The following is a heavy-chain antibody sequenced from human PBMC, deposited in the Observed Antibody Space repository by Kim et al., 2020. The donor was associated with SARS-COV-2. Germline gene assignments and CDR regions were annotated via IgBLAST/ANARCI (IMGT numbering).Heavy chain of an antibody. D-gene: IGHD3-10*01. J-gene: IGHJ6*02. Sequence: GGSLRLSCAASGFTFSSYSMNWVRQAPGKGLEWVSSISSSSSYIYYADSVKGRFTISRDNAKNSLYLQMNSLRAEDTAVYYCARVRLLWFGELLYPIFYGMDVWSQGTTVTVSS. CDR3: ARVRLLWFGELLYPIFYGMDV. CDR2: ISSSSSYI. V-gene: IGHV3-21*01. CDR1: GFTFSSYS.